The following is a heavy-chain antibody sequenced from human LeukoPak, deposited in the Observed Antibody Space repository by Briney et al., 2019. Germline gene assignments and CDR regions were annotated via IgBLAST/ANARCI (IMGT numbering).Heavy chain of an antibody. D-gene: IGHD5-24*01. J-gene: IGHJ3*02. CDR1: GGSISSGGYY. Sequence: SETLSLTGTVSGGSISSGGYYWSWIRQHPGKGLEWIGYIYYSGSTYYNPSLKSRVTISVDTSKNQFSLKLSSVTAADTAVYYCASSDGYNLRDAFDIWGQGTMVTVSS. CDR2: IYYSGST. V-gene: IGHV4-31*03. CDR3: ASSDGYNLRDAFDI.